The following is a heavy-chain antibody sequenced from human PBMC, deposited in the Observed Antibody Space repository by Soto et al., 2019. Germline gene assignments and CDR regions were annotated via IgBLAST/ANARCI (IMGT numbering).Heavy chain of an antibody. J-gene: IGHJ4*02. Sequence: GSLRLSCAASGFTFSSYAMSWVRQAPGKGLEWVSAISGSGGSTYYADSVKGRFTISRDNSKNTLYLQMNSLRAEDTAVYYCAKGSYHSSGWYGDFDYWGQGTLVTVSS. CDR2: ISGSGGST. V-gene: IGHV3-23*01. D-gene: IGHD6-19*01. CDR1: GFTFSSYA. CDR3: AKGSYHSSGWYGDFDY.